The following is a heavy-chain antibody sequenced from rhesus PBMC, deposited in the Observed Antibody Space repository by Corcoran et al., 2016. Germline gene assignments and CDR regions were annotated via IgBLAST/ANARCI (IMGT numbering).Heavy chain of an antibody. CDR1: GGSISSSY. J-gene: IGHJ4*01. CDR3: ARGGVVFGLVELFDY. CDR2: IYGSGSST. Sequence: QLQLQESGPGLVKPSETLSVTCAVSGGSISSSYWSWIRPAPGKGLEWIGYIYGSGSSTNYHPSLKSRVTLSVDTSKNQLSLKLSSVTAADTAVYYCARGGVVFGLVELFDYWGQGVLVTVSS. D-gene: IGHD3-3*01. V-gene: IGHV4-169*01.